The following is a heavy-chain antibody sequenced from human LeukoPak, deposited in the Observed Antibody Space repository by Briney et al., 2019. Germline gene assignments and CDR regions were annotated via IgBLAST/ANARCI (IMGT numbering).Heavy chain of an antibody. CDR3: VRDGAVVTSGSYPWRYFQY. Sequence: GGSLRLSCAASGFTFSSYSMNWVRQAPGKGLEWGSSISSSSSYIYYADSVKGRFTIPRDNAKNSLYLQMNALRAEDTAVYYCVRDGAVVTSGSYPWRYFQYWGQGTLVTVSS. J-gene: IGHJ1*01. CDR1: GFTFSSYS. V-gene: IGHV3-21*01. D-gene: IGHD3-10*01. CDR2: ISSSSSYI.